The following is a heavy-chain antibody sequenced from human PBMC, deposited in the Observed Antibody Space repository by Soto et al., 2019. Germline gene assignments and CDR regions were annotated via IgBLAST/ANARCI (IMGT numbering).Heavy chain of an antibody. J-gene: IGHJ5*02. CDR3: GRVRVDKAEGWFDP. D-gene: IGHD5-12*01. V-gene: IGHV5-10-1*01. CDR2: IDPSDSYG. CDR1: GYSFTTYW. Sequence: GESLKISCKGSGYSFTTYWITWVRQVPGKGLEWMGRIDPSDSYGNYSPSFQGHVTMSADKSISTAYLQWSSLKASDTAMYYCGRVRVDKAEGWFDPWGQGTLVTVSS.